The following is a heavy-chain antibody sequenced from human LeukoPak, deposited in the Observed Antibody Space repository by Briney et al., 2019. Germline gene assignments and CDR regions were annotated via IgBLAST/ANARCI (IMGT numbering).Heavy chain of an antibody. J-gene: IGHJ4*02. V-gene: IGHV3-30*18. D-gene: IGHD3-3*01. CDR1: GFSFSSYG. CDR2: ISYDGSNK. Sequence: GGSLRLSCAASGFSFSSYGMHWVRQAPGKGLEWVAVISYDGSNKYYADSVKGRFTISRDNSKSTLYLQMNSLRPEDTAVYYCAKDDYDFWSGYAAWGQGTLVTVSS. CDR3: AKDDYDFWSGYAA.